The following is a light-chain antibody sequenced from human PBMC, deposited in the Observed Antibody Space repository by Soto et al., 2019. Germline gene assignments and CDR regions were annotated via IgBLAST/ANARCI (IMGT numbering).Light chain of an antibody. J-gene: IGLJ1*01. CDR1: SSNIGSNT. Sequence: QSVLTQPPSASGTPGQRVTISCSGSSSNIGSNTVNWYQQLPGTAPKLLIYSNNQRPSGVPDRFSGSKSGTSASLAISGLQSEDEADYYCAAWDDSLNGLGFGTGTQLTVL. V-gene: IGLV1-44*01. CDR2: SNN. CDR3: AAWDDSLNGLG.